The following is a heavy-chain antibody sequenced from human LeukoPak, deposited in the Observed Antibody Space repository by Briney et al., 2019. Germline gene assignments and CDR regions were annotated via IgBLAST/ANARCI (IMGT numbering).Heavy chain of an antibody. CDR3: ARETYEWLAH. V-gene: IGHV1-18*01. J-gene: IGHJ4*02. D-gene: IGHD5-12*01. Sequence: GASVKVSCKASGYTFTSFAINWVRQAPGQGLEWMGWISTYNGNTEYAQKLQGRVSMTTDTSTSTAYMELRSLRSDDTAVYYCARETYEWLAHWGQGTLVTVSS. CDR2: ISTYNGNT. CDR1: GYTFTSFA.